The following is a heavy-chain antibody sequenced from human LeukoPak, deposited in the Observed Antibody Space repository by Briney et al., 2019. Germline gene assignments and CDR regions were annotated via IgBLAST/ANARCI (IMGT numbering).Heavy chain of an antibody. CDR2: INPNRGGT. V-gene: IGHV1-2*02. D-gene: IGHD5-24*01. J-gene: IGHJ5*02. CDR3: ARAFSDDYNAKGFDP. Sequence: ASVKVSCKASGYTFTGYYMHWVRQAPGQGLEWMGWINPNRGGTNYAQKFQGRVTMTRDTSISTAYMELSRLRSDDTAVYYCARAFSDDYNAKGFDPWGQGTLVTVSS. CDR1: GYTFTGYY.